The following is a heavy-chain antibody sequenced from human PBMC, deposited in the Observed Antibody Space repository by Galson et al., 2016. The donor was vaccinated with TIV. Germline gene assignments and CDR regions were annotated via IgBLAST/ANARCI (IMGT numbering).Heavy chain of an antibody. CDR2: LFYSGSR. CDR3: ARRGNITIFGVPYPDYYYYMDV. D-gene: IGHD3-3*01. CDR1: GGSTTSHY. J-gene: IGHJ6*03. Sequence: LTCTVSGGSTTSHYWSWIRQPPGKGLEWIGYLFYSGSRNFNSSFKSRVTVSLDTSKNQFSLKLKSVTAADTAVYYCARRGNITIFGVPYPDYYYYMDVWGKGTTVTVSS. V-gene: IGHV4-59*11.